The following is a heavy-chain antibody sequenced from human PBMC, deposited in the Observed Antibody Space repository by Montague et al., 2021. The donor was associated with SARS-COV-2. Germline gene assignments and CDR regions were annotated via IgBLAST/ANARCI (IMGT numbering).Heavy chain of an antibody. Sequence: CAISGDSVSSNSATWNWVRQSPSRGLEWLGKTYYRSKWYNDYAVSVRGRVTINPDTSKNQFSLQLNSVTPEDTVIYYCTSGRGGNYNVMDVWGQGTTVTASS. J-gene: IGHJ6*02. V-gene: IGHV6-1*01. CDR2: TYYRSKWYN. CDR3: TSGRGGNYNVMDV. CDR1: GDSVSSNSAT. D-gene: IGHD3-16*01.